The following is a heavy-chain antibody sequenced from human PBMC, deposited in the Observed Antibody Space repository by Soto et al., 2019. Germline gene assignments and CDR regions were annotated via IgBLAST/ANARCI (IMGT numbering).Heavy chain of an antibody. Sequence: QVQVVQSGPELKKPGASVKVSYKAQGYIFTKYGIGWVRQAPGHGLEWMGLINVYNGDRKVAQKFQDRVSMTTDTATDTAYMELKSLRSGDTAVYYCARLQLGGDRMLNWFDPWGQGTLVTVSS. V-gene: IGHV1-18*01. CDR3: ARLQLGGDRMLNWFDP. D-gene: IGHD2-21*02. CDR1: GYIFTKYG. J-gene: IGHJ5*02. CDR2: INVYNGDR.